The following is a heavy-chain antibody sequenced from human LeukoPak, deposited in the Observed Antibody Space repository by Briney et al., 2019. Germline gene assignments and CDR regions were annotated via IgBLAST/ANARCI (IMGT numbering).Heavy chain of an antibody. D-gene: IGHD3-16*01. V-gene: IGHV3-30*02. CDR1: GFTFSSYG. CDR2: IRNDGSII. CDR3: AKDTPLCYFDY. Sequence: GGSLRLSCAASGFTFSSYGMHWIRQAPGKGLEWVAFIRNDGSIIYNADSVKGRFTISRDNSKNTLYLQMNGLRADDTAVYYCAKDTPLCYFDYWGQGTLVTVSS. J-gene: IGHJ4*02.